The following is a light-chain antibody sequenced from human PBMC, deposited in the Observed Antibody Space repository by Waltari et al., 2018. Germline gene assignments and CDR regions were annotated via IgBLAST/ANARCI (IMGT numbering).Light chain of an antibody. Sequence: QSVLTQPPSASGTPGQRVTISCSGSSSNIGSNTVNWYQQLPGTAPKLPIYSNTEPPSGVPDRVAGSKSGTSASRAIRGLQSEDEADYYCAAWDDSLNGVVFGGGTKLTVL. CDR2: SNT. CDR1: SSNIGSNT. V-gene: IGLV1-44*01. CDR3: AAWDDSLNGVV. J-gene: IGLJ2*01.